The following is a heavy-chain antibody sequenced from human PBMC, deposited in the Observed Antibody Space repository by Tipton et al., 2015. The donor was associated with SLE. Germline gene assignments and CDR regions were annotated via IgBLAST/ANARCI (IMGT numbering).Heavy chain of an antibody. CDR1: GGSITTGPYY. CDR3: ARGGAVDVRPVNFDF. V-gene: IGHV4-39*07. CDR2: VYYSGNT. Sequence: TLSLTCTVSGGSITTGPYYWGWIRQPPGKGLEWIGSVYYSGNTYYNPSLKSRFTMSFNTSKNQFSLKLTSVTAADTAVYYCARGGAVDVRPVNFDFWGKGRLLPVSS. D-gene: IGHD6-19*01. J-gene: IGHJ4*02.